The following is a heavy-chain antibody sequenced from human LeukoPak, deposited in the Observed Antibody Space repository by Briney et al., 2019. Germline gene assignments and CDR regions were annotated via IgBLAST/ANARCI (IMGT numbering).Heavy chain of an antibody. J-gene: IGHJ3*02. Sequence: PGGSLRLSYAASRFTFTNYAMHWVRQAPGKGLEGVAFISYDGSNKYCADSVKGRFTISRDNSKNTLYLQMNSLRAEDTAVYYCARDRRSYYGHDAFDIWGQGTMVTVSS. D-gene: IGHD1-26*01. CDR2: ISYDGSNK. CDR1: RFTFTNYA. CDR3: ARDRRSYYGHDAFDI. V-gene: IGHV3-30-3*01.